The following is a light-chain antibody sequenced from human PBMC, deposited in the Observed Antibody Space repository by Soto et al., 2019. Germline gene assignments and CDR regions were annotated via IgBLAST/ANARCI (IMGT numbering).Light chain of an antibody. CDR2: DAS. CDR3: HQYHNFPIT. Sequence: HSRPSLSVSLGQRVTLTCLASQYISNYLNWYQHKPGKAPQLLIFDASILATGVPSRFSVRGSGTHFTFTISIVQPEEFATYYGHQYHNFPITFGQGTRLEIK. V-gene: IGKV1-33*01. J-gene: IGKJ5*01. CDR1: QYISNY.